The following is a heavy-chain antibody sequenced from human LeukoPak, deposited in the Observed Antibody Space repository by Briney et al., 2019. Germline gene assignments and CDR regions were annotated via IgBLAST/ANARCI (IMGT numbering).Heavy chain of an antibody. CDR1: GFTFSSYS. CDR3: ARSVSSGFFHYYGMDV. CDR2: ISSSSSHI. V-gene: IGHV3-21*01. J-gene: IGHJ6*02. D-gene: IGHD6-19*01. Sequence: GGSLRLSCAASGFTFSSYSMNWVRQAPGKGLEWVSSISSSSSHIYYADSVKGRFTISRDNAKNSLYLQMNSLRAEDTAVYYCARSVSSGFFHYYGMDVWGQGTTVTVSS.